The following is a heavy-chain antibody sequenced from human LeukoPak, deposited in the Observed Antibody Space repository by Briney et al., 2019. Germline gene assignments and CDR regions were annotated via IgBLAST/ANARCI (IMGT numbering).Heavy chain of an antibody. CDR2: IYPGDSDT. J-gene: IGHJ3*02. D-gene: IGHD1-26*01. Sequence: GEPLKISCNGSGYXFTSYWIGWVRQMPGKGLEWMGSIYPGDSDTRYSPSFQGQVTISADKSISTAYLQWSSLKASDTAMYYCARLIGELSDAFDIWGQGTMVTVSS. CDR1: GYXFTSYW. V-gene: IGHV5-51*01. CDR3: ARLIGELSDAFDI.